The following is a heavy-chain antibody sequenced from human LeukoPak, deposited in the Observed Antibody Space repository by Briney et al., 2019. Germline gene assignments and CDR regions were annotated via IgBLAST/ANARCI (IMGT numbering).Heavy chain of an antibody. CDR2: ISSSSSYI. V-gene: IGHV3-21*01. CDR3: ARGRGYYDSSGYNY. D-gene: IGHD3-22*01. J-gene: IGHJ4*02. CDR1: GFTFSSYS. Sequence: GGSLRLSCAASGFTFSSYSMNWVRQAPGKELEWVSSISSSSSYIYYADSVKGGFTISRDNAKNSLYLQMNSLRAEDTAVYYCARGRGYYDSSGYNYWGQGTLVTVSS.